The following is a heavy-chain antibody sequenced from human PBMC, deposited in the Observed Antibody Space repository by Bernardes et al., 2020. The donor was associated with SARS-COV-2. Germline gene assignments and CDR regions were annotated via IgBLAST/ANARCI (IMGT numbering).Heavy chain of an antibody. CDR2: ILYSGNT. CDR1: GSSISTYY. CDR3: VRRWENAFDI. Sequence: TLSLTCFVSGSSISTYYWGWIRQAPGKGLEWIGNILYSGNTNYNPSLSSRITMLVDTSKNQFSLKLQSVTATDTAVYYCVRRWENAFDIWGLGKKVTVSS. D-gene: IGHD1-26*01. V-gene: IGHV4-59*08. J-gene: IGHJ3*02.